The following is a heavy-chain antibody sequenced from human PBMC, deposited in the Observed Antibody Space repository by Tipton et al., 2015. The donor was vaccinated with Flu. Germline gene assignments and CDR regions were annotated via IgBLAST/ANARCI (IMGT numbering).Heavy chain of an antibody. D-gene: IGHD3-22*01. V-gene: IGHV4-61*02. J-gene: IGHJ4*02. CDR1: GGSISSGTYY. CDR3: ARGTLISRGYYFDY. Sequence: TLSLTCTVSGGSISSGTYYWSWIRQPAGKGLEWIGRFYFSGTTTYNPSLESRVTISVETSKNQFSLNLTSVTAADTAVYYCARGTLISRGYYFDYWGQGTLVTVSS. CDR2: FYFSGTT.